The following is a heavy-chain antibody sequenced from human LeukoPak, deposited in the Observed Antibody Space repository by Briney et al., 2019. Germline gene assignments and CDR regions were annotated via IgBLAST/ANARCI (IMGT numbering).Heavy chain of an antibody. CDR2: ISSSSSYI. CDR1: GFTFSSYS. Sequence: GGSLRLSCAASGFTFSSYSMNWVRQAPGKGLEWVSSISSSSSYIYYADSVKGRFTISRDNAKNSLYLQMNSLRAEDTAVYYCARGSSSGAAAGNLFDYYYYYYMDVWGKGTTVTVSS. D-gene: IGHD6-13*01. V-gene: IGHV3-21*01. CDR3: ARGSSSGAAAGNLFDYYYYYYMDV. J-gene: IGHJ6*03.